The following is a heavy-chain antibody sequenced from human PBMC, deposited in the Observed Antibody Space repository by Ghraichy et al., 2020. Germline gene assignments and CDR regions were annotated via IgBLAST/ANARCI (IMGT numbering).Heavy chain of an antibody. CDR1: GGSISSGSYY. V-gene: IGHV4-61*02. Sequence: SETLSLTCTVSGGSISSGSYYWSWIRQPAGKGLEWIGRIYTSGSTNYNPSLKSRVTMSVDTSKNQFSLKLSSVTAADTAVYYCARELVITGTTDYWGQGTLVTVSS. CDR2: IYTSGST. D-gene: IGHD1-20*01. CDR3: ARELVITGTTDY. J-gene: IGHJ4*02.